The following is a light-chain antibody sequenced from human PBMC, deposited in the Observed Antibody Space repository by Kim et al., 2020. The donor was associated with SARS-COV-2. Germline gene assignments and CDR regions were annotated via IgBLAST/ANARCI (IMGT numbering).Light chain of an antibody. CDR2: DAS. J-gene: IGKJ4*01. Sequence: EIVMTQSPATLSVSPGERATLSCRASQSISNKLAWYRQKPGQAPRLLIYDASTRATGIPARFSGSGSGTEFTLSISSLQSEDFAVYYCQQYDNWPPLTFGGGTKVDIK. CDR3: QQYDNWPPLT. CDR1: QSISNK. V-gene: IGKV3-15*01.